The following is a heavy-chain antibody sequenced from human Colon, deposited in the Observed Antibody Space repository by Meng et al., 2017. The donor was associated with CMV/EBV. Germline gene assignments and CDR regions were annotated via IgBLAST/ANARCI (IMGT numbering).Heavy chain of an antibody. V-gene: IGHV4-61*01. D-gene: IGHD1-14*01. Sequence: SETLSLTCTVSGGSVSSGSYYWSWIRQPPGKGLEWIGYIYYSGSTNYNPSLKSRVTISADTSRNQFSLKLSSVTAAETAVYYCARDGGNQYFDYWGQGTLVTVSS. CDR3: ARDGGNQYFDY. J-gene: IGHJ4*02. CDR1: GGSVSSGSYY. CDR2: IYYSGST.